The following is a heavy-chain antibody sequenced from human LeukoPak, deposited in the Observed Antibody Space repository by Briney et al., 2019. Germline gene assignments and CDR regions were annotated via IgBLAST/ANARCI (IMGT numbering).Heavy chain of an antibody. V-gene: IGHV3-30*02. CDR1: GFSLTSNG. CDR3: AKSSSVVPATADY. D-gene: IGHD2-15*01. Sequence: GGSLRLSCAASGFSLTSNGMHWVRQAPGKGLDWVAYLRYDGTTKYYADSLKGRFTISRDNSKNTLYLQMNSLRPEDTAVYYCAKSSSVVPATADYWGQGTLVTVSS. J-gene: IGHJ4*02. CDR2: LRYDGTTK.